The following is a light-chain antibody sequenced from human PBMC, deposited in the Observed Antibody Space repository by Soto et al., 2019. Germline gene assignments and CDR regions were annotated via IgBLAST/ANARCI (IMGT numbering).Light chain of an antibody. J-gene: IGKJ4*01. CDR1: QSIGIY. CDR3: QQRSTWHLA. CDR2: EAS. V-gene: IGKV3-11*01. Sequence: EIVLTQSPATLSLSPGARATLSCRASQSIGIYLAWYQQTPGQSPRLLIYEASNRATGVPAKFSGTGSGTDFTLTISSLESEDFGIYYCQQRSTWHLAFGGGTRVET.